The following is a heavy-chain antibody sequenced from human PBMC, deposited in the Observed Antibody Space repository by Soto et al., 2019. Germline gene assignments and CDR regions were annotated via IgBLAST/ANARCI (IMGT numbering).Heavy chain of an antibody. V-gene: IGHV4-59*12. CDR3: AREYTYGSNFFDC. CDR2: ISHSGST. Sequence: SETLSLTCTVSGGSISTYYWCWIRQHPGKGLEWIGYISHSGSTYYNPSLKSRVIISVDTSKNQFSLSLTSVTAADTAVYYCAREYTYGSNFFDCWGQGALVTVSS. CDR1: GGSISTYY. D-gene: IGHD5-18*01. J-gene: IGHJ4*02.